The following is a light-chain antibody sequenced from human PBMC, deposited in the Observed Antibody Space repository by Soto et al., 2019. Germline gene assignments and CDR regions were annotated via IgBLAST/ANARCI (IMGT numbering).Light chain of an antibody. V-gene: IGKV3-20*01. CDR3: QQGGSSPWT. CDR2: AAS. Sequence: EIVLTQSPATLSLSPGERATLSCRASQSVSSYYLAWYQQKPGQAPRLLIYAASSRATGIPDRFSGGGYGTDFHITIRRLEPEDFAVYYCQQGGSSPWTFAQGTKVDSK. J-gene: IGKJ1*01. CDR1: QSVSSYY.